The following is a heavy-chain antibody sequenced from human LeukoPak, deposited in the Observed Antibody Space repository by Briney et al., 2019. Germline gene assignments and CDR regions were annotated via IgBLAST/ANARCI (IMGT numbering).Heavy chain of an antibody. J-gene: IGHJ4*02. Sequence: GGSLRLSCAASGFTFSDYYMSWIRQAPGKGLGGVSYISSSGSIIYYADSVKGRFTISRDNAKNSLYLQMNSLRAEDTAVYYCARAVGGDHFDYWGQGTLVTVSS. D-gene: IGHD2-15*01. CDR1: GFTFSDYY. CDR2: ISSSGSII. CDR3: ARAVGGDHFDY. V-gene: IGHV3-11*04.